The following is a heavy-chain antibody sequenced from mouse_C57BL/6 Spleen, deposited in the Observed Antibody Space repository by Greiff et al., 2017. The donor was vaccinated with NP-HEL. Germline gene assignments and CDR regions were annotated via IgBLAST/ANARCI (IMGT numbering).Heavy chain of an antibody. CDR2: IHPNSGST. CDR1: GYTFTSYW. D-gene: IGHD1-1*01. J-gene: IGHJ4*01. V-gene: IGHV1-64*01. CDR3: AYYYGSSYARDY. Sequence: QVQLQQPGAELVKPGASVKLSCKASGYTFTSYWMHWVKQRPGQGLEWIGMIHPNSGSTNYNEKFKSKATLTVDKSSSTAYMQLSSLTSEDSAVYYCAYYYGSSYARDYWGQGTSVTVSS.